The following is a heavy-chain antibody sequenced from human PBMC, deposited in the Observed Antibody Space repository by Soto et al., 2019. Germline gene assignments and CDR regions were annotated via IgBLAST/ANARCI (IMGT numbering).Heavy chain of an antibody. CDR2: IYPGDSNT. Sequence: PGESLKISCRGSGYTFTDYWIVWVRQMPGKGLEWMGVIYPGDSNTKYSPSFQGQVTLSADKSITTAYLQWNSLKASDTALYYCAXHQVGYFEQDFYYYGMDVWGQGTTVTVSS. V-gene: IGHV5-51*01. J-gene: IGHJ6*02. CDR3: AXHQVGYFEQDFYYYGMDV. CDR1: GYTFTDYW. D-gene: IGHD3-9*01.